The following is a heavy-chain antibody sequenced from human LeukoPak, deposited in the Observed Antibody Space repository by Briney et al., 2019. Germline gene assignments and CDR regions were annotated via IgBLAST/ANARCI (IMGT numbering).Heavy chain of an antibody. D-gene: IGHD6-13*01. CDR2: IYTSGST. CDR1: GGSISSGSYY. J-gene: IGHJ5*02. V-gene: IGHV4-61*09. Sequence: PSETLSLTCTVSGGSISSGSYYWSWIRQPAGKGLEWIGHIYTSGSTNYNPSLKSRVTISLDTSKNQFSLKLTSVTAADTAVYYCARVAAPGIYTWFDPWGQGTLVTVSS. CDR3: ARVAAPGIYTWFDP.